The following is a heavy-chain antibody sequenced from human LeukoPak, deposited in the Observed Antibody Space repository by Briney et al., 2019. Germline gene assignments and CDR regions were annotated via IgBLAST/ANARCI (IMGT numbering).Heavy chain of an antibody. D-gene: IGHD3-3*01. Sequence: GASLSLSCAASGFTFSSCAMSWVRQAPGKGLEWVSAFSGSGGITHYADSVKGRFTMSRENSKNTVYLRMNSLRVEDTAVYYCAKEFLSGYRLTYFDYWGQGTLVTASS. CDR1: GFTFSSCA. CDR2: FSGSGGIT. CDR3: AKEFLSGYRLTYFDY. V-gene: IGHV3-23*01. J-gene: IGHJ4*02.